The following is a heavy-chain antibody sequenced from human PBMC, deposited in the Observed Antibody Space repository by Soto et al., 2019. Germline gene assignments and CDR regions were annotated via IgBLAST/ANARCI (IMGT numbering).Heavy chain of an antibody. CDR2: ISYDGSNK. Sequence: QVQLVESGGGVIQPGRSLRLSCAASGFTFSSYGMHWVRQAPGKGLEWVAVISYDGSNKYYADSVKGRFTISRDNSKNPLYLQMNSLRAEDTAVYYCAKDYGYCSGGSCYSSGWFDPWGQGTLVTVSS. D-gene: IGHD2-15*01. CDR1: GFTFSSYG. J-gene: IGHJ5*02. V-gene: IGHV3-30*18. CDR3: AKDYGYCSGGSCYSSGWFDP.